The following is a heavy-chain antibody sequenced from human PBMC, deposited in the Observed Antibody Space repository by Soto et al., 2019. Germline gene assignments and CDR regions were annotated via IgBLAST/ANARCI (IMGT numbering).Heavy chain of an antibody. CDR1: GYSFSNNW. CDR3: ARSNRDGSSWWEGCCDP. Sequence: EVQLVQSGAEVKKAGESLKISCKGSGYSFSNNWVGWVRQMPGKGLEWMGIMHPGDSDTRYSPSFQGQVTISADKSIDTAYLQWSSLKAWASCREYCARSNRDGSSWWEGCCDPWGQGTLGTVSS. V-gene: IGHV5-51*03. D-gene: IGHD6-13*01. J-gene: IGHJ5*02. CDR2: MHPGDSDT.